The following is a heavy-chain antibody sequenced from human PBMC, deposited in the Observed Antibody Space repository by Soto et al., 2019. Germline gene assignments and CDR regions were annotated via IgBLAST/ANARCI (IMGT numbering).Heavy chain of an antibody. V-gene: IGHV4-59*12. CDR1: GGSISSYD. CDR2: IYHSGST. Sequence: SETLAVTWTVAGGSISSYDGSWIRQPPGKGLEGIGEIYHSGSTNYNPSLKSRVTISVDKSKNQFSLKLSSVTAADTAVYYCARVRVDTPKLRINWFDPWGQGTLVTVSS. CDR3: ARVRVDTPKLRINWFDP. D-gene: IGHD5-18*01. J-gene: IGHJ5*02.